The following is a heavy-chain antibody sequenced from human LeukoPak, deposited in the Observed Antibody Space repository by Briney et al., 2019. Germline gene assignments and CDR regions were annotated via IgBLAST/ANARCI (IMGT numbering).Heavy chain of an antibody. Sequence: GGSLRLSCAASGFTFNSYAMSWVRQAPEKGLEWVATISGSGGGTYYADSVKGRFTISRDDSENTLYLQMNSLRAEDTAVYYCAKDLGRYRNNYFDYWGQGTLVTVSS. V-gene: IGHV3-23*01. CDR2: ISGSGGGT. CDR3: AKDLGRYRNNYFDY. D-gene: IGHD1-26*01. J-gene: IGHJ4*02. CDR1: GFTFNSYA.